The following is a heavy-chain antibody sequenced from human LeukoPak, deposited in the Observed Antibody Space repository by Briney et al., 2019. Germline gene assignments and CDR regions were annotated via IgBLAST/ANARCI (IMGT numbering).Heavy chain of an antibody. CDR2: ISSSSSYI. CDR1: GFTFSSYR. V-gene: IGHV3-21*01. D-gene: IGHD3-3*01. J-gene: IGHJ6*02. Sequence: GESLRLSCAASGFTFSSYRMNWVRQAPGKGLEWVSSISSSSSYIYYADSVKGRFTISRDSAKNSLYLQMNSLRAEDTAVYYCARDSLRYDFWSGYYTPYYYYYGMDVWGQGTTVTVSS. CDR3: ARDSLRYDFWSGYYTPYYYYYGMDV.